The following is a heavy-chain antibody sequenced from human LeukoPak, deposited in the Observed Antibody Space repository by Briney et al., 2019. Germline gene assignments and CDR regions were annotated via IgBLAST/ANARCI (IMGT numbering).Heavy chain of an antibody. CDR1: GFTFSSYA. D-gene: IGHD4-17*01. J-gene: IGHJ3*02. V-gene: IGHV3-23*01. CDR2: INGSGGST. Sequence: GGSLRLSCTASGFTFSSYAMTWVRQAPGKGLEWVSAINGSGGSTYYADSVKGRFTISRDNSKNTLYLQMNSLRAEDTAAYYCANDRSGDYGDGDDAFDIWGQGTMVTVSS. CDR3: ANDRSGDYGDGDDAFDI.